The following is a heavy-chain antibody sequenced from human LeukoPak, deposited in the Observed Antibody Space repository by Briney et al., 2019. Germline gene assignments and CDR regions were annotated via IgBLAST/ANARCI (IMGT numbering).Heavy chain of an antibody. CDR2: FDPEDGET. D-gene: IGHD3-9*01. V-gene: IGHV1-24*01. CDR1: GYTLTELS. CDR3: ARFLYFDWLYLGDDAFDI. Sequence: GASVKVSCKVSGYTLTELSMHWVRQAPGKGLEWMGGFDPEDGETIYAQKFQGRVTITADKSTSTAYMELSSLRSEDTAVYYCARFLYFDWLYLGDDAFDIWGQGTMVTVSS. J-gene: IGHJ3*02.